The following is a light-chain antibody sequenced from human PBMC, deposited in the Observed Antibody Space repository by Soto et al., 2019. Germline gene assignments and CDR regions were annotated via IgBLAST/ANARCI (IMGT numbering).Light chain of an antibody. V-gene: IGKV3-15*01. CDR3: QQYNNWPPVRT. CDR1: QSVSSN. J-gene: IGKJ1*01. Sequence: EIVMTQSPATLSVSPGERGTLSCMAIQSVSSNLAWYQQKPCQAPRLLIYGASTRATGIPASFSGSGSGTEFTLTISSLQSEDFAVYYCQQYNNWPPVRTFGQGTKVEIK. CDR2: GAS.